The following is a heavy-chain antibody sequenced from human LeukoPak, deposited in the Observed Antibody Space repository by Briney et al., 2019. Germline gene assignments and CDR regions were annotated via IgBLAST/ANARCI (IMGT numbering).Heavy chain of an antibody. Sequence: GGSLRLSCAASGYSFSDYYMSWLRQAPGKGLEWVSYMSNSGSTVYYADSVKGRFTISRENTKNSLYLQMNSLRAEDTAVYYCASVLWFGGIFFDYWGQGTLVTVSS. D-gene: IGHD3-10*01. CDR3: ASVLWFGGIFFDY. V-gene: IGHV3-11*01. J-gene: IGHJ4*02. CDR1: GYSFSDYY. CDR2: MSNSGSTV.